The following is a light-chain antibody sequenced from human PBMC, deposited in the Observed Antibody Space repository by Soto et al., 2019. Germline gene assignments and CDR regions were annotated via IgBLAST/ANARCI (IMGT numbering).Light chain of an antibody. CDR1: EDISHY. V-gene: IGKV1-33*01. CDR2: DGY. J-gene: IGKJ3*01. CDR3: QQYDNIRVT. Sequence: DIQMTQSRSSLSASIGDRVTISCHASEDISHYVNWYQQQPGKAPKLLIYDGYELQTGVPSRFSGSGSKTDVYLTISSLRPEDFAPYYCQQYDNIRVTFGPGTRVDLK.